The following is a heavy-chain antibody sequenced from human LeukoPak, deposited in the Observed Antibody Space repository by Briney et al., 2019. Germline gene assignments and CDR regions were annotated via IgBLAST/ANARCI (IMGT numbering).Heavy chain of an antibody. CDR3: ARDSDYHYYGSGSYYRVPFDY. D-gene: IGHD3-10*01. V-gene: IGHV3-11*01. J-gene: IGHJ4*02. Sequence: GGSLRLSCAASGFTFSDYYMSWIRQAPGKGLEWVSYISSSGSTIYYADSVMGRFTISRDNAKNSLYLQMNSLRAEDTAVYYCARDSDYHYYGSGSYYRVPFDYWGQGTLVTVSS. CDR1: GFTFSDYY. CDR2: ISSSGSTI.